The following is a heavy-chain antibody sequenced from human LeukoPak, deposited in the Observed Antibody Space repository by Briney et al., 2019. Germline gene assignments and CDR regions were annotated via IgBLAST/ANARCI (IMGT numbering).Heavy chain of an antibody. CDR2: IYYSGST. V-gene: IGHV4-59*01. Sequence: PSETLSLTCTVSGGSISSYYWSWIRQPPGQGLEWIGYIYYSGSTNYNPSLKSRVTISVDTSKHQFSLQLSSVTAADTAVYYCARDSVDYDFWSGRGISDAFDIWGQGTMVTVSS. J-gene: IGHJ3*02. CDR1: GGSISSYY. D-gene: IGHD3-3*01. CDR3: ARDSVDYDFWSGRGISDAFDI.